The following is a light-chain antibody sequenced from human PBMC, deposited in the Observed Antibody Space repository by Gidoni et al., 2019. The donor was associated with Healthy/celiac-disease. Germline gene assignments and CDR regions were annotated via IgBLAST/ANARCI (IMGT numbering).Light chain of an antibody. J-gene: IGKJ1*01. CDR1: QRISSW. V-gene: IGKV1-5*03. Sequence: DIQMTQSPSTLSASVGDRVTITCRASQRISSWLAWYQQKPGKAPKLLIYKASSLESGVPSRFSGSGSGTEFTLTISSLQPDDFATYYCQQYKSYPWTCGQGTKVEIK. CDR3: QQYKSYPWT. CDR2: KAS.